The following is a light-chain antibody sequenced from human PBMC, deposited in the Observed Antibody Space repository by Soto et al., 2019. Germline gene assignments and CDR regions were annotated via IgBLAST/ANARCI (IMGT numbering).Light chain of an antibody. CDR3: SSYSGSNNPPYV. J-gene: IGLJ1*01. V-gene: IGLV2-8*01. CDR1: SSDVGGYKY. CDR2: EVI. Sequence: QSALTQPPSASGSPGQSVTISCTGTSSDVGGYKYVAWYQQHPGKAPKLMIYEVIKRPSWVPDRFSGSKSGNTASLTVSGLQAEYEADYYCSSYSGSNNPPYVFGTGTKVTVL.